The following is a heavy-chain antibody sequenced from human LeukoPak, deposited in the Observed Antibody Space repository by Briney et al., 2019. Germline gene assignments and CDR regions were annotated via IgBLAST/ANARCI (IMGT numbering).Heavy chain of an antibody. D-gene: IGHD2-15*01. J-gene: IGHJ4*02. V-gene: IGHV4-34*01. CDR3: ARGRGYCSGGSCHTDDY. CDR1: GGSFSDYY. Sequence: PSETLSLTCAVYGGSFSDYYWSWIRQPPGKGLEWIGEINHSGSTNYNPSLKSRVTISVDTSKNQFSLKLSSVTAADTAVYYCARGRGYCSGGSCHTDDYWGQGTLVTVSS. CDR2: INHSGST.